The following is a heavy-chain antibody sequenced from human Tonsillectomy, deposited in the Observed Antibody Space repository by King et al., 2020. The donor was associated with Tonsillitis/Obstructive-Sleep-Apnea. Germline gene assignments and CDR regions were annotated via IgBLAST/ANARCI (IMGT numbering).Heavy chain of an antibody. V-gene: IGHV2-5*02. CDR3: AHRPSPMYYYDSSSTVFDY. CDR2: IYWDDDK. J-gene: IGHJ4*02. Sequence: ITLKESGPTLVKPTQTLTLTCTFSGFSLSTSGVGVAWIRQPPGKALEWLAVIYWDDDKRYSPSLKSRLTITKDASKNQVVLTMTNMDPVDTATYYCAHRPSPMYYYDSSSTVFDYWGQGTLVTVSS. CDR1: GFSLSTSGVG. D-gene: IGHD3-22*01.